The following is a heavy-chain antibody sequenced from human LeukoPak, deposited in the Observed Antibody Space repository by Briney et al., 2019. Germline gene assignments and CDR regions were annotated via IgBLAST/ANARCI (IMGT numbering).Heavy chain of an antibody. CDR1: GFTFSSYG. CDR2: ISYDGSNK. CDR3: ARDSVVVSSSSIGYGMDV. D-gene: IGHD6-6*01. Sequence: GGSLRLSCAASGFTFSSYGMHWVRQAPGKGLEWVAVISYDGSNKYYADSVKGRFTISRDNSKNTLYLQMNSLRAEDTAVYYCARDSVVVSSSSIGYGMDVWGQGTTVTVSS. V-gene: IGHV3-30*03. J-gene: IGHJ6*02.